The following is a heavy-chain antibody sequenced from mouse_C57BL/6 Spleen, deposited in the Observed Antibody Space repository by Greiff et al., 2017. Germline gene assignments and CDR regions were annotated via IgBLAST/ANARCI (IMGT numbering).Heavy chain of an antibody. CDR1: GYTFTTYP. J-gene: IGHJ3*01. D-gene: IGHD2-4*01. CDR2: FHPYNDDT. Sequence: VQRVESGAELVKPGASVKMSCKASGYTFTTYPIEWMKQNHGKSLEWIGNFHPYNDDTKYNEKFKGKDTLTVEKSSSTVYLELSRLTSDDSAVYYCAIYDYDWGFAYWGQGTLVTVSA. CDR3: AIYDYDWGFAY. V-gene: IGHV1-47*01.